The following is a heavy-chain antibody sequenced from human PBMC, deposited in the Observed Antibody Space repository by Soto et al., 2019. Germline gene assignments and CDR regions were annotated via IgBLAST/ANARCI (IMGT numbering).Heavy chain of an antibody. V-gene: IGHV1-3*01. CDR1: GYTFTSYA. CDR3: ARAKAALGCWFDP. D-gene: IGHD6-13*01. J-gene: IGHJ5*02. CDR2: INAGNGNT. Sequence: QVQLVQSGAEVKKPGASVKVSCKASGYTFTSYAMHWVRQAPGQRLEWMGWINAGNGNTKYSQKFQGRVTITRDTSVSTAYMELSSLRSEDTAVYYCARAKAALGCWFDPWGQGTLVTVSS.